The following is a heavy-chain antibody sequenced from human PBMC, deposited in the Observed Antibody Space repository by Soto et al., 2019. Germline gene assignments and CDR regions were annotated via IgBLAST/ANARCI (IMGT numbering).Heavy chain of an antibody. CDR3: ARDVSYSGYDIHFDY. D-gene: IGHD5-12*01. CDR1: GGSISSYY. J-gene: IGHJ4*02. Sequence: PSETLSLTCTVSGGSISSYYWSWIRQPPGKGLEWIGSIYYSGSTYYNPSLKSRVTISVDTSKNQFSLKLSSVTAADTAVYYCARDVSYSGYDIHFDYWGQGTLVTVSS. V-gene: IGHV4-39*02. CDR2: IYYSGST.